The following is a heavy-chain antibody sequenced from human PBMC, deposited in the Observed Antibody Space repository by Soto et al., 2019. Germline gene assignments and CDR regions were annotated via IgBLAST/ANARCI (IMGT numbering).Heavy chain of an antibody. CDR2: IYYSGST. Sequence: PSETLSLTCTASGGSISPYYWSWIRQPPGRGLEWIGYIYYSGSTNYNPSLKSRVTISVDTSKNQFSLKLSSVTAADTAVYYCARDIGGYYDSSSYANWGQGTLVTVSS. J-gene: IGHJ4*02. V-gene: IGHV4-59*01. CDR1: GGSISPYY. D-gene: IGHD3-22*01. CDR3: ARDIGGYYDSSSYAN.